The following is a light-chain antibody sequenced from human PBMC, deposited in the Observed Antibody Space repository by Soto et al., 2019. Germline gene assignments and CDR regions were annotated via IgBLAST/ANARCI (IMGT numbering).Light chain of an antibody. CDR3: QNYPTS. CDR2: GAS. J-gene: IGKJ4*01. V-gene: IGKV3-20*01. CDR1: QSVSSSY. Sequence: ESVLTQSPGTLSLSPGERATLSCRASQSVSSSYLAWYQQKPGQPPRLLIFGASSRATGIPDRFTGSGSGTHFTLTLERLESEDFAVYYCQNYPTSFGGGTKVEIK.